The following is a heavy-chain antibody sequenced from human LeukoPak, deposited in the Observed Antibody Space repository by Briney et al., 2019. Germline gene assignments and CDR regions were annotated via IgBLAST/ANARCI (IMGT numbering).Heavy chain of an antibody. D-gene: IGHD6-13*01. Sequence: SETLSLTCAVYGGSFSGYYWNWIRQPPGKGLEWIGYIYYSGTTNYNPSFKSRVTISVDTSKNQFSLKLSSVTAADTAVYYCARGVYIAAAQYGYWGQGTLVTVSS. J-gene: IGHJ4*02. CDR3: ARGVYIAAAQYGY. CDR2: IYYSGTT. V-gene: IGHV4-59*01. CDR1: GGSFSGYY.